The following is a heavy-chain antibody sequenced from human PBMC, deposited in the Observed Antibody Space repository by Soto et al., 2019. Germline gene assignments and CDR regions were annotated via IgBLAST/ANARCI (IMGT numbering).Heavy chain of an antibody. D-gene: IGHD5-12*01. CDR2: INAGNGNT. Sequence: AAVKVSCKASGYTFTSYAMHWVRQAPGQRLEWMGWINAGNGNTKYSQKFQGRVTITRDTSASTAYMELSSLRSEDTAVYYCASGYSGYDPFDYWGQGTLVTVSS. CDR1: GYTFTSYA. CDR3: ASGYSGYDPFDY. V-gene: IGHV1-3*01. J-gene: IGHJ4*02.